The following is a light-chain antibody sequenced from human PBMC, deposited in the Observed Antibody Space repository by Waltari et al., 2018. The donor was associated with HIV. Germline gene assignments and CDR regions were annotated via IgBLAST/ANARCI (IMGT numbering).Light chain of an antibody. CDR3: AAWDDSLNGYV. Sequence: QSVLTQPPSASGTPGHRVTIPCSGSSYNSGTNSVNWYQHLPETAPKLLIFRNNQRPSGVPDRFSGSKSGTSASLAISGLQSEDEADYYCAAWDDSLNGYVFGTGTTVTVL. J-gene: IGLJ1*01. CDR1: SYNSGTNS. CDR2: RNN. V-gene: IGLV1-44*01.